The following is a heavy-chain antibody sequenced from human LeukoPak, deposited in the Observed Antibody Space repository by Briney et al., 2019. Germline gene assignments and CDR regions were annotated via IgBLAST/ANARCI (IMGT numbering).Heavy chain of an antibody. CDR3: ARGKEDYGDYVPFDY. CDR1: GFTFSGYS. Sequence: GGSLRLSCAASGFTFSGYSMNWVRQAPGKGLEWVSYISSSSSTIYYADSVKGRFTISRDNAKNSLYLQMNSLRAEDTAVYYCARGKEDYGDYVPFDYWGQGTLVTVSS. CDR2: ISSSSSTI. V-gene: IGHV3-48*01. J-gene: IGHJ4*02. D-gene: IGHD4-17*01.